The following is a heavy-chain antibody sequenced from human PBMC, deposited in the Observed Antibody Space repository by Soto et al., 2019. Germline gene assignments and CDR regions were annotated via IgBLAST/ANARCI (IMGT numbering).Heavy chain of an antibody. CDR1: DFDFSSYG. V-gene: IGHV3-30*03. CDR3: ARDSGWPILNFDN. CDR2: SSYDGRET. Sequence: VGSLRLSCAASDFDFSSYGIHWVRQAPGKGLEWVAASSYDGRETFYADSAKGRFTVSKEMSKNTAFLQMNALRHGDTAVYFCARDSGWPILNFDNWGQGTPVTVSS. J-gene: IGHJ4*02. D-gene: IGHD3-10*01.